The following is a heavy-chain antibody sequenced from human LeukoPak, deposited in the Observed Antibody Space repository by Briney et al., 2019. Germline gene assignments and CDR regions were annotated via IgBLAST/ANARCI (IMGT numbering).Heavy chain of an antibody. D-gene: IGHD3-9*01. Sequence: GGSLRPSCAASGFTFSDYYMSWIRQAPGKGLEWVSYISSSGSTIYYADSVKGRFTISRDNAKNSLYLQMNSLRAEDTAVYYCARDPSFDILTGYDYWGQGTLVTVSS. CDR3: ARDPSFDILTGYDY. J-gene: IGHJ4*02. V-gene: IGHV3-11*04. CDR2: ISSSGSTI. CDR1: GFTFSDYY.